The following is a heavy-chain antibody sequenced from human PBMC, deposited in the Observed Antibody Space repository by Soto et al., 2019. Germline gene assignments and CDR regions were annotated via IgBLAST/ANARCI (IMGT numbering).Heavy chain of an antibody. CDR2: ISWNSGSI. CDR3: AKGTGTGTTSWSYYFDY. D-gene: IGHD1-7*01. CDR1: GFTFDDYA. Sequence: EVQLVESGGGLVQPGRSLRLSCAASGFTFDDYAMHWVRQAPGKGLEWVSGISWNSGSIGYADSVKGRFTISRDNAKNYLYLQMNSLRAEDTALYYCAKGTGTGTTSWSYYFDYWGQGTLVTVSS. V-gene: IGHV3-9*01. J-gene: IGHJ4*02.